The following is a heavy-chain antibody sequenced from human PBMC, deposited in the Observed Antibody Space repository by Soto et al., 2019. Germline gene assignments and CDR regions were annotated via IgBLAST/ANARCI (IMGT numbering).Heavy chain of an antibody. Sequence: QVQLQESGPGLVKPSQTLSLTCTVSGGSISSGDYYWSWIRQPPGKGLEWIGYIYYSGSTYYNPSLKSRVTISVDTSKNQFALKLSSVTAADTAVYYCARQDTAMVTGCDPWGQGTLVTVSS. CDR3: ARQDTAMVTGCDP. CDR2: IYYSGST. V-gene: IGHV4-30-4*01. CDR1: GGSISSGDYY. D-gene: IGHD5-18*01. J-gene: IGHJ5*02.